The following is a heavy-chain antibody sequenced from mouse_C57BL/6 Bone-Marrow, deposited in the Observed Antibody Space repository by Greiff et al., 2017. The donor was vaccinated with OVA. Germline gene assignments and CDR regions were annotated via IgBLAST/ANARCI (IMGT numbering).Heavy chain of an antibody. V-gene: IGHV8-12*01. CDR2: IYWDDDK. CDR1: GFSLSTSGMG. Sequence: QVTLKESGPGILQSSQTLSLTCSFSGFSLSTSGMGVSWIRQPSGQGLEWLAHIYWDDDKRYNPSLKRRLTISKDTSRNQVFLKITRVDTADTATYYCARRATVVDDWYFDVWGTGTTVTVSS. D-gene: IGHD1-1*01. J-gene: IGHJ1*03. CDR3: ARRATVVDDWYFDV.